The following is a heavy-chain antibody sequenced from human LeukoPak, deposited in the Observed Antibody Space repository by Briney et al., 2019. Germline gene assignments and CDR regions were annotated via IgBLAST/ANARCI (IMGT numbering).Heavy chain of an antibody. CDR3: ARIHDFWRNRFDP. V-gene: IGHV1-69*02. J-gene: IGHJ5*02. Sequence: SVKVSCKASGGTFSSYTISWVRQAPGQGLEWMGRIIPILGIANYAQKFRGRVTITADKSTSTAYMELSSLRSEDTAVYYCARIHDFWRNRFDPWGQGTLVTVST. CDR1: GGTFSSYT. CDR2: IIPILGIA. D-gene: IGHD3-3*01.